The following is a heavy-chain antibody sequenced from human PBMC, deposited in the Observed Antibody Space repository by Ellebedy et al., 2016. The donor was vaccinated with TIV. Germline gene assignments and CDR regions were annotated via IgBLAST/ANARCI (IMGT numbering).Heavy chain of an antibody. CDR3: ARRGIELEFDS. V-gene: IGHV4-39*01. J-gene: IGHJ4*02. Sequence: SETLSLTCSVSGGSISSSSYYWGWIRQPPGKGLEWIGSIFYRGDTYYNPSLKSRVTVSVDTSKNQFSLKLSSLTAADTATYFCARRGIELEFDSWGQGTLVTVSS. CDR2: IFYRGDT. D-gene: IGHD1-1*01. CDR1: GGSISSSSYY.